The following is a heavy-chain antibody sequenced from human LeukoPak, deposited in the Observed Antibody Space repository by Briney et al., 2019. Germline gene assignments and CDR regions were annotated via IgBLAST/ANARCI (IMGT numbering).Heavy chain of an antibody. CDR1: GGSISTTTYY. J-gene: IGHJ3*02. CDR3: ARHCSDSNFYRLDAFDI. CDR2: IYYSGST. Sequence: SETLSLTCTVPGGSISTTTYYWDWIRQPPGKGLEYVGSIYYSGSTYYTPSLKSRVTISIDTAKNQFSLKLISVTAADTAVYFCARHCSDSNFYRLDAFDIWGQGTLVTVSS. D-gene: IGHD2-15*01. V-gene: IGHV4-39*01.